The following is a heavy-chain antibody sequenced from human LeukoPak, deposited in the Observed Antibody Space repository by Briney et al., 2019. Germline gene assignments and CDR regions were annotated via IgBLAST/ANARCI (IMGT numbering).Heavy chain of an antibody. D-gene: IGHD2-15*01. J-gene: IGHJ4*02. CDR1: GGSITSRDC. CDR2: ICLDGRI. CDR3: ASQGGLRNDF. Sequence: PSETLSLTCGVSGGSITSRDCWSWVRQPPGKGLEWIGEICLDGRIHYTPSLKSRISISIDRSKDQFSLNLISVAAADTAIYFCASQGGLRNDFWGQGTLVTVSS. V-gene: IGHV4-4*02.